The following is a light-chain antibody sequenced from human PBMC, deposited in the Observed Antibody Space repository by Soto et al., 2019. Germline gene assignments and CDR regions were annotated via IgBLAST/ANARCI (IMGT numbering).Light chain of an antibody. CDR1: QSVGSSY. CDR2: GAS. Sequence: EVVLTQSPGTLSLSPGERATLSCRASQSVGSSYLAWYQQKPGQTPRLLIYGASSRATGIPDRFSGSGSGTDFTLTISSLEPEDSAVYYCQQYNNWPHTFGPGTKVDIK. V-gene: IGKV3-20*01. J-gene: IGKJ3*01. CDR3: QQYNNWPHT.